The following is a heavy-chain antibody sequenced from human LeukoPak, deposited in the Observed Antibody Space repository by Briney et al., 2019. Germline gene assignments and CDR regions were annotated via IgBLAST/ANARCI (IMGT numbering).Heavy chain of an antibody. CDR3: ARDRSEQQLGENWFDP. J-gene: IGHJ5*02. CDR2: IYPRDGST. V-gene: IGHV1-46*01. CDR1: GYTFTNNY. Sequence: GASVKVSCKASGYTFTNNYLHWVRQAPGQGLEWMGMIYPRDGSTSYAQNFQGRVTVTRDTSTTTVHMELRGLRSEDTAVYYCARDRSEQQLGENWFDPWGQGTLVTVSS. D-gene: IGHD6-13*01.